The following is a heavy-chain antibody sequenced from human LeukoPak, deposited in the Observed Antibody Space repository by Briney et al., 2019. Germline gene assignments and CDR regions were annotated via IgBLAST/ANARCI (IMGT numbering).Heavy chain of an antibody. CDR2: ISGSGGST. D-gene: IGHD2-2*01. J-gene: IGHJ4*02. V-gene: IGHV3-23*01. CDR1: GFTFSSYA. Sequence: GGSLRLSCAASGFTFSSYAVSWVRQAPGKGLEWVSAISGSGGSTYYADSVKGRFTTSRDNSKNTLYLQMNSLRAEDTAVYYCAKGFYCSSSTCLDYWGQGTLVTVSS. CDR3: AKGFYCSSSTCLDY.